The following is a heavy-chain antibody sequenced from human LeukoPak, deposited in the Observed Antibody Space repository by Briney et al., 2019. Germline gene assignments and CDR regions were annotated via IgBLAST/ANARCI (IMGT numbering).Heavy chain of an antibody. J-gene: IGHJ5*02. CDR1: GFTFSTYW. CDR3: AKSDWFDP. Sequence: GGSLRLSCAASGFTFSTYWMHWVRQTPGKGLEWVSRIKGDGSITTYADSVMGRFTISRDNAKSTLFLQMNSLRVEDTAMYYCAKSDWFDPWGQETLVTVSS. V-gene: IGHV3-74*01. CDR2: IKGDGSIT.